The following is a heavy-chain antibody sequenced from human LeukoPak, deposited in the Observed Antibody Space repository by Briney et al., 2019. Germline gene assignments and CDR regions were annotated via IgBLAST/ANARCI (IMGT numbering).Heavy chain of an antibody. CDR1: GFTFSSYW. CDR2: INPDGSTT. Sequence: GGSLRLSCAASGFTFSSYWMHWVRQAPGKGLVWVSCINPDGSTTNYADSVQGRFTISRDNAKNMLYLQMNSLRAEDTAVYYCVRDLRESDFWGQGTPVTVSS. CDR3: VRDLRESDF. J-gene: IGHJ4*02. V-gene: IGHV3-74*01.